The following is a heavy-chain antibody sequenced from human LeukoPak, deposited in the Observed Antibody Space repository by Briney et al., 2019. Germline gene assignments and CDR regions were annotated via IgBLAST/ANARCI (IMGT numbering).Heavy chain of an antibody. D-gene: IGHD1-7*01. CDR2: INHSGST. CDR3: ARTPYNWNFVTHYYYYYGMDV. V-gene: IGHV4-39*07. J-gene: IGHJ6*02. Sequence: PSETLSLTCTVSGGSISSSSYYWSWIRQPPGKGLEWIGEINHSGSTNYNPSLKSRVTISVDTSKNQFSLKLSSVTAADTAVYYCARTPYNWNFVTHYYYYYGMDVWGQGTTVTVSS. CDR1: GGSISSSSYY.